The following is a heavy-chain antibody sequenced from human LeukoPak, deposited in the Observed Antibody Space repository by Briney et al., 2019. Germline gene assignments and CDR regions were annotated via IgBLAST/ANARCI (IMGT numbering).Heavy chain of an antibody. V-gene: IGHV4-59*01. CDR2: ISYSGST. Sequence: SETLPLTCTVSGGSISGYYWTWIRQPPGKGLEWIGYISYSGSTNYNPSLKSRVTISLDTSKTQFSLNLRSVTAADTAIYYCARAYGGWDQADNRGAGNLVTVSS. J-gene: IGHJ4*02. CDR1: GGSISGYY. D-gene: IGHD2-15*01. CDR3: ARAYGGWDQADN.